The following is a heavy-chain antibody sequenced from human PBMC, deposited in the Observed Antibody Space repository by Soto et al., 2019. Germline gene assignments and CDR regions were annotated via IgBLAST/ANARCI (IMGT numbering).Heavy chain of an antibody. CDR2: ISYDGRNK. CDR3: AKDTYYHDTSGYYIFDY. V-gene: IGHV3-30*18. D-gene: IGHD3-22*01. CDR1: GFTFSSYG. J-gene: IGHJ4*02. Sequence: SLRLSCAASGFTFSSYGIHWVRQAPGKGLEWVAVISYDGRNKQYADSVKGRFTIARDNSKNTLYLQMDSLRAEDTAVYYCAKDTYYHDTSGYYIFDYWGQGTLVT.